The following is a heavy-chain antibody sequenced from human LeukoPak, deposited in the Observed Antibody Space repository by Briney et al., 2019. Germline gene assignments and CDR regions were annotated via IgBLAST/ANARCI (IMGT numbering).Heavy chain of an antibody. Sequence: GGSLGLSCAASGFTFSSYSMNWVRQAPGKGLEWVSSISTSSSNIYYADSVKGRFTISRDNAKNSLYLQMNSLRAEDTAVYYCARDKVTRGHNWFDPWGQGTLVTVSS. J-gene: IGHJ5*02. CDR3: ARDKVTRGHNWFDP. CDR2: ISTSSSNI. V-gene: IGHV3-21*01. D-gene: IGHD4-17*01. CDR1: GFTFSSYS.